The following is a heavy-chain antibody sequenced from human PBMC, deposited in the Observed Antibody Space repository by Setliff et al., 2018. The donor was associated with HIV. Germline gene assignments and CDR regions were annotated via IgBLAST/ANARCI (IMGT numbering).Heavy chain of an antibody. CDR1: GDSLSDYY. D-gene: IGHD3-22*01. V-gene: IGHV4-59*01. CDR2: IYYSGSS. J-gene: IGHJ6*03. Sequence: PSETLSLTCTVSGDSLSDYYWSWIRQSPGKGLEWIGYIYYSGSSSYKPSLKSRVTMSIDTPRNEFSLRLSSVTAADTAVYYCARGAFDTSDYYSNSYYFYIDSG. CDR3: ARGAFDTSDYYSNSYYFYIDS.